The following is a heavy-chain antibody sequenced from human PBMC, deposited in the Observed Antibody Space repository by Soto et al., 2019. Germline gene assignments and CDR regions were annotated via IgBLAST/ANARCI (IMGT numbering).Heavy chain of an antibody. V-gene: IGHV3-23*01. CDR2: ITNTGGDT. D-gene: IGHD3-10*01. Sequence: EVQLLESGGDLVQPGGSLRLSCAASGFTFSSNAMSWVRQAPGKGLEWVSVITNTGGDTLYADSVKGRFTISRDNSKNTLYLQMNILRAEDTAIYYCARASGESYPGSRVFDSRAQGTRVTVSS. CDR1: GFTFSSNA. J-gene: IGHJ4*02. CDR3: ARASGESYPGSRVFDS.